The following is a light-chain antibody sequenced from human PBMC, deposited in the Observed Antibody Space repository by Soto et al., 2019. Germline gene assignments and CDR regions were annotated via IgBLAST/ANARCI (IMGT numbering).Light chain of an antibody. Sequence: DIQMTQSPSTLSASVGDRVTITCRASQSISSWLAWYQQKPGKAPKLLIYDASSLESGVPSRFSGSGSGTEFTLPITSLQPDDFATNSCKQYNIYPWTFGQGTKGE. J-gene: IGKJ1*01. CDR1: QSISSW. V-gene: IGKV1-5*01. CDR2: DAS. CDR3: KQYNIYPWT.